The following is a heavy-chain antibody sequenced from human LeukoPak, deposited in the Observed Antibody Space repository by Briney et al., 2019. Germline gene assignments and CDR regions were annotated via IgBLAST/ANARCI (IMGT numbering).Heavy chain of an antibody. J-gene: IGHJ4*02. CDR3: ARQSRVGPFDY. Sequence: GESLKISCKGSAYSFTNYWISWVRQMPGKGLEWMGRIDPGDSQTNYRPSFQGHVTISADKSISTAYLQWSSLKASDTAMYYRARQSRVGPFDYWGQGTLVTVSS. CDR1: AYSFTNYW. D-gene: IGHD6-13*01. CDR2: IDPGDSQT. V-gene: IGHV5-10-1*01.